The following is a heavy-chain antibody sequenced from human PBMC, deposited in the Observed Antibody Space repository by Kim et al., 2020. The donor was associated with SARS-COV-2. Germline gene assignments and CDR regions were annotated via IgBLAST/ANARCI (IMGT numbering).Heavy chain of an antibody. CDR1: GGSISSYY. V-gene: IGHV4-59*01. D-gene: IGHD5-12*01. Sequence: SETLSLTCTVSGGSISSYYWSWIRQPPGKGLEWIGYIYYSGSTNYNPSLKSRVTISVDTSKNQFSLKLSSVTAADTAVYYCARDRGRGLQLLGYYYYGMDVWGQGTTVTVSS. CDR2: IYYSGST. J-gene: IGHJ6*02. CDR3: ARDRGRGLQLLGYYYYGMDV.